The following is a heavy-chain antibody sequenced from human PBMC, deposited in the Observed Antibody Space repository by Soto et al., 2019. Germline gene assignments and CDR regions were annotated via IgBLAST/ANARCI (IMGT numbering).Heavy chain of an antibody. CDR2: IYYSGGT. V-gene: IGHV4-39*01. J-gene: IGHJ4*02. Sequence: SETLSLTCTVSGGSISSSSDYWGWVRQPPGKGLEWIGSIYYSGGTYYNPSLKSRVTISVDTSKNQFSLKLSSVTAADTAVYYCARPSGSYLYYFDYWGQGTLVTVS. CDR3: ARPSGSYLYYFDY. D-gene: IGHD1-26*01. CDR1: GGSISSSSDY.